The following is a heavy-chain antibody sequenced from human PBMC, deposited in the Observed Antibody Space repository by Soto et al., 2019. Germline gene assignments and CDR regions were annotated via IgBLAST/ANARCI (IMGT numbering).Heavy chain of an antibody. Sequence: SEPLSLTCTVPGGSISSNYWSWIRQPPGKGLAWTGYIYSSGSTKYNPSLKSRVSISVDTSKNQFSLKLSSVTAADTAVYYCARGLRSLLLWFGELPGAFAIRGQGTMVTVSS. D-gene: IGHD3-10*01. V-gene: IGHV4-59*01. CDR1: GGSISSNY. CDR3: ARGLRSLLLWFGELPGAFAI. CDR2: IYSSGST. J-gene: IGHJ3*02.